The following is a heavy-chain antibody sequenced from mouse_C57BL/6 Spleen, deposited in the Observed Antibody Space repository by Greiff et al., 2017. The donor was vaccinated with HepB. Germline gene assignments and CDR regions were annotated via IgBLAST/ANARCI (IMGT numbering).Heavy chain of an antibody. J-gene: IGHJ4*01. V-gene: IGHV1-81*01. Sequence: QVHVKQSGAELARPGASVKLSCKASGYTFTSYGISWVKQRTGQGLEWIGEIYPRSGNTYYNEKFKGKATLTADKSSSTAYMELRSLTSEDSAVYFCARSRDYDAYYYAMDYWGQGTSVTVSS. D-gene: IGHD2-4*01. CDR3: ARSRDYDAYYYAMDY. CDR1: GYTFTSYG. CDR2: IYPRSGNT.